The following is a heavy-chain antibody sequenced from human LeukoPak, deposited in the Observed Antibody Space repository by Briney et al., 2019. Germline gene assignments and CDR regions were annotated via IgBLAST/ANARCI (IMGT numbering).Heavy chain of an antibody. CDR2: ISGSGGST. CDR1: GFTFSSYA. V-gene: IGHV3-23*01. CDR3: AQQVGYCSSGSCYFTY. J-gene: IGHJ1*01. D-gene: IGHD2-15*01. Sequence: PGGSLRLSCAASGFTFSSYAMSWARQAPGKGLEWVSAISGSGGSTYYADSVKGRFTISRDKSKNTLSLQMNSLRAEDTAVYYCAQQVGYCSSGSCYFTYWGQGTLVTVSS.